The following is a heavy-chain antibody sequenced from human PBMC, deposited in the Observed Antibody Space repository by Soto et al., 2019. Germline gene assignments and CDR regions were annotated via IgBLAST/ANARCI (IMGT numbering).Heavy chain of an antibody. V-gene: IGHV1-69*12. CDR2: IIPIFGTA. CDR1: GGTFSSYA. D-gene: IGHD6-19*01. CDR3: AGTRGYSSGRPLDY. Sequence: QVQLVQSGAEVKKPGSSVKVSCKASGGTFSSYAISWVRQAPGQGLEWMGGIIPIFGTANYAQKFQGRVTITADESPSPAYKELSSLRSEDTAVYYCAGTRGYSSGRPLDYWGQGTLVTVSS. J-gene: IGHJ4*02.